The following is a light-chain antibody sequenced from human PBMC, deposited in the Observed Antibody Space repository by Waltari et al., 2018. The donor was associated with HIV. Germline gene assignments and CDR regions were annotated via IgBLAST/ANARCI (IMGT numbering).Light chain of an antibody. Sequence: QSALTQPPSASGSPGQSVTISCTGTSSDVGAYNYVSWFQQPPGKAPKLILYDVTNRPSGVPDRFSSSKSGTPASLTVSVRQAEDDADYYCAAHAGSKYLFGGGTRLTVL. CDR2: DVT. J-gene: IGLJ2*01. V-gene: IGLV2-8*01. CDR1: SSDVGAYNY. CDR3: AAHAGSKYL.